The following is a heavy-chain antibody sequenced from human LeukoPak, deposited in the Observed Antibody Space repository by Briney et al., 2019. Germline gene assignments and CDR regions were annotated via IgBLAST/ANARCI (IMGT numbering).Heavy chain of an antibody. Sequence: GGSLRLSCAASGLTFSSYAMSWVRQAPGKGLEWVSAISGSGGSTYYADAVKGRFTISRDNSKSTLYLQMNSLRAEDTAVYYCAKEGPTVTTVDYYYYYMDVWGKGTTVTVSS. CDR2: ISGSGGST. J-gene: IGHJ6*03. CDR3: AKEGPTVTTVDYYYYYMDV. D-gene: IGHD4-17*01. CDR1: GLTFSSYA. V-gene: IGHV3-23*01.